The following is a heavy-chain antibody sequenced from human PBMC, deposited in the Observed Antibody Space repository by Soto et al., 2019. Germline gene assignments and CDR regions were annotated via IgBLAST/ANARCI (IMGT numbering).Heavy chain of an antibody. CDR1: GFTLGTYG. J-gene: IGHJ4*02. CDR2: ITGGNT. Sequence: EVQLLESGGGLIQPGGSLRLSCAASGFTLGTYGMGWVRQAPGKGLEWVSTITGGNTYYAASVKGRFTISRDNSKNTLYLQMSNRRAEETALYYCAKDKERGGYDSDFDSWGQGTLVTVSS. CDR3: AKDKERGGYDSDFDS. V-gene: IGHV3-23*01. D-gene: IGHD3-3*01.